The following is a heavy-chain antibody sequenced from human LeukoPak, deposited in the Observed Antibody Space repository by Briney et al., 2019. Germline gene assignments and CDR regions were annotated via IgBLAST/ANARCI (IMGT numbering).Heavy chain of an antibody. CDR1: GFTFSSYS. Sequence: KSGGSLRLSCAASGFTFSSYSLNWVRQAPGKGLEWVSSITTSSSYIYYADSVKGRFTISRDNAKNSLYLQMNSLRAEDTAVYYCASSDDDAFDIWGQGTMVTVSS. J-gene: IGHJ3*02. V-gene: IGHV3-21*01. CDR3: ASSDDDAFDI. CDR2: ITTSSSYI.